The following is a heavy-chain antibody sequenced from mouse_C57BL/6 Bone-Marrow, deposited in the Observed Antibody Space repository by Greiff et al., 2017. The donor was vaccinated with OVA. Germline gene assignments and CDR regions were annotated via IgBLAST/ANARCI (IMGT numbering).Heavy chain of an antibody. CDR3: TNYGNFHFDY. Sequence: EVQLQQSGAELVRPGASVKLSCTASGFNIKDAYMHWVKQRPEQGLEWIGWIDPENGDTEYASKFQGKATITADTSSNTAYLQLSSLTSEDTAVYYCTNYGNFHFDYWGQGTTLTVSS. V-gene: IGHV14-4*01. D-gene: IGHD2-1*01. J-gene: IGHJ2*01. CDR2: IDPENGDT. CDR1: GFNIKDAY.